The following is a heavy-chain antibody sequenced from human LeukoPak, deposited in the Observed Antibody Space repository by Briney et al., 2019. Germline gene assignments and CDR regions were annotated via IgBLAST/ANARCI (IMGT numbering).Heavy chain of an antibody. Sequence: SETLFLTCTVSGGSISSSSYYWGWIRQPPGKGLEWIGSIYYSGSTYYNPSLKSRVTISVDTSKNQFSLKLSSVTAADTAVYYCARHKLGIWYDFWSEKAFDIWGQGTMVTVSS. CDR2: IYYSGST. D-gene: IGHD3-3*01. J-gene: IGHJ3*02. CDR1: GGSISSSSYY. V-gene: IGHV4-39*01. CDR3: ARHKLGIWYDFWSEKAFDI.